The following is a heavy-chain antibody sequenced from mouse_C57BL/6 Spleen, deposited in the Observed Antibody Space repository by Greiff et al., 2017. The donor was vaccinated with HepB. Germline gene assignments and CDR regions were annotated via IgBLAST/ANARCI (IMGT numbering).Heavy chain of an antibody. V-gene: IGHV1-54*01. CDR2: INPGSGGT. D-gene: IGHD2-4*01. CDR1: GYAFTNYL. Sequence: VQLVESGAELVRPGTSVKVSCKASGYAFTNYLIEWVKQRPGQGLEWIGVINPGSGGTNYNEKFKGKATLTADKSSSTAYMQLSSLTSEDSAVYFCAVYYDYAWFAYWGQGTLVTVSA. J-gene: IGHJ3*01. CDR3: AVYYDYAWFAY.